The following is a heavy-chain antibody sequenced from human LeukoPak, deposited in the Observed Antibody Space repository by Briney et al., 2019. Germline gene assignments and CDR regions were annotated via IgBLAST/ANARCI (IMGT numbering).Heavy chain of an antibody. CDR2: ISAYNGNT. CDR3: ASGGRGFYYDISGYFDY. J-gene: IGHJ4*02. D-gene: IGHD3-22*01. Sequence: ASVKVSCKASGYTFTSYGINWVRQAPGQGPEWMGWISAYNGNTIYAQKLQGRVTMTTDTSTSTAYMDLRSLRSDDTAVYYCASGGRGFYYDISGYFDYWGQGTLVSVSS. CDR1: GYTFTSYG. V-gene: IGHV1-18*01.